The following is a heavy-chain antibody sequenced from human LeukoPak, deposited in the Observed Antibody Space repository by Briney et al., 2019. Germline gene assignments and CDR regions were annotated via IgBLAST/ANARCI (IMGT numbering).Heavy chain of an antibody. CDR2: ICYDGSKE. CDR3: AYSDHFDN. Sequence: GRSLRLSCAASGFTFSGFGMHWVRQAPGKGLEWVAVICYDGSKEDYADSVRGRLTISRDNAKNTLYLKMNSLTGEDPAVYYCAYSDHFDNWGQGTLVTVSA. J-gene: IGHJ4*02. V-gene: IGHV3-33*03. D-gene: IGHD4-17*01. CDR1: GFTFSGFG.